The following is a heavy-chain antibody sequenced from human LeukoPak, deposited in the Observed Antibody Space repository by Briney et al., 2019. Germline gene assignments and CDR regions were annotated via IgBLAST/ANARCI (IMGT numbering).Heavy chain of an antibody. CDR1: GYTFTGYY. D-gene: IGHD3-22*01. V-gene: IGHV1-2*02. J-gene: IGHJ3*02. CDR3: ARAATMIVVVIPPDAFDI. CDR2: INPNSGGT. Sequence: ASVKVSCKASGYTFTGYYMHWVRQAPGQGLEWMGWINPNSGGTNYAQKFQGRVTMTRDTSISTAYMELSRLRSDDTAVYYCARAATMIVVVIPPDAFDIWGQGTMVTVSS.